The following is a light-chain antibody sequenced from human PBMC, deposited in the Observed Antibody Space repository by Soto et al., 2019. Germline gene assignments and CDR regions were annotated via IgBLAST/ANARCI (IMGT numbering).Light chain of an antibody. V-gene: IGLV2-23*02. CDR1: SSDVGSYNL. J-gene: IGLJ1*01. CDR3: CSLGGSSTFEV. CDR2: EVS. Sequence: QSALTQPASVSGSPGQSITISCTGTSSDVGSYNLVSWYQQHPGKAPKLMIYEVSERPSGVSNRFSGSKSGNTASLTISGLQAEDEADYYCCSLGGSSTFEVFGTGTKVTVL.